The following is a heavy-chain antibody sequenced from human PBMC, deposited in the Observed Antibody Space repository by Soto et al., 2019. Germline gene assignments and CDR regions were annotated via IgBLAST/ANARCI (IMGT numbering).Heavy chain of an antibody. Sequence: GGSLRLSCAASGFTFSSYGMHWVRQAPGKGLEWVAVISYDGSNKYYADSVKGRFTISRDNSKNTLYLQMNSLRAEDTAVYYCAKDDLGYCSGGSCYDRPFDYWGQGTLVTVSS. CDR1: GFTFSSYG. D-gene: IGHD2-15*01. V-gene: IGHV3-30*18. J-gene: IGHJ4*02. CDR3: AKDDLGYCSGGSCYDRPFDY. CDR2: ISYDGSNK.